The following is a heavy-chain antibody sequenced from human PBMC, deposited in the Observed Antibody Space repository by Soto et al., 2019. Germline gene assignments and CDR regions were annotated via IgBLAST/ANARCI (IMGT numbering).Heavy chain of an antibody. J-gene: IGHJ5*02. D-gene: IGHD2-15*01. CDR2: IKQDGSEK. CDR3: AREFCSGGNCYTYYFDP. V-gene: IGHV3-7*01. CDR1: GFTFSSYA. Sequence: GSLRLSCAASGFTFSSYAMHWVRQAPGKGLEWVANIKQDGSEKYYVDSVKGRFTISRDNAKSTLFLQMNSLRDEDTAVYYCAREFCSGGNCYTYYFDPWGQGIPVTVSS.